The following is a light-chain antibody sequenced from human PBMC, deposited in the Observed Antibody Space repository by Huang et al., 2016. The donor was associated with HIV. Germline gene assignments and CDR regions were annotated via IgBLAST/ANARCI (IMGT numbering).Light chain of an antibody. J-gene: IGKJ1*01. V-gene: IGKV4-1*01. CDR3: QQYFSTPRT. Sequence: DIVMTQSPDSLTVSLGERATINCKSSQSILHTSKNTIFLSWLQQKPGQPPKLLMHWASTRESGVPDRCSGSGSGTDFTLTINGLQAEDVAVYYCQQYFSTPRTFGQGTRVEIK. CDR1: QSILHTSKNTIF. CDR2: WAS.